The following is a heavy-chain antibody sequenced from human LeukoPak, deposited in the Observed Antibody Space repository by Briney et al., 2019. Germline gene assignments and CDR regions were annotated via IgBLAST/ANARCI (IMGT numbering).Heavy chain of an antibody. CDR3: ARGSNYAWGP. Sequence: ASVKVSCKASGYTFTSYYMHWVRQAPGQGLEWMGIINPSGGSTSYAQKFQGRVTITADESTSTAYMELSSLRSEDTAVYYCARGSNYAWGPWGQGTLVTVSS. CDR2: INPSGGST. CDR1: GYTFTSYY. V-gene: IGHV1-46*01. J-gene: IGHJ5*02. D-gene: IGHD4-11*01.